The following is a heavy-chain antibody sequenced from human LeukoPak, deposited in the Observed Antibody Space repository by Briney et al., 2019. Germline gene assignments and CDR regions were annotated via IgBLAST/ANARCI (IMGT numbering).Heavy chain of an antibody. CDR3: ASRLHDTYYYYGMDV. D-gene: IGHD4-11*01. Sequence: GASVKVSCKASGGTFSSYAISWVRQAPGQGLEWMGRIIPILGIANYAQKFQGRVTITADKSTSTAYMELSSLRSEDTAVYYCASRLHDTYYYYGMDVWGQGTTVTVSS. CDR1: GGTFSSYA. CDR2: IIPILGIA. J-gene: IGHJ6*02. V-gene: IGHV1-69*04.